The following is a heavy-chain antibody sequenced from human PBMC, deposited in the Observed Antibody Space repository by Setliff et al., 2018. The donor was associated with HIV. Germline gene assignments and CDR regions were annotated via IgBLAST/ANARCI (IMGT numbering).Heavy chain of an antibody. CDR1: GASVGNYF. CDR3: ARDPAIYFDF. CDR2: MYTTVDA. D-gene: IGHD2-2*01. Sequence: SETLSLTCTVTGASVGNYFWSWIRQSAGKGLEWIERMYTTVDAAYNPSLKSRVIMSVDTSKNQISLKLTSVTAADTAMYYCARDPAIYFDFWGQGVLVTVSS. V-gene: IGHV4-4*07. J-gene: IGHJ4*02.